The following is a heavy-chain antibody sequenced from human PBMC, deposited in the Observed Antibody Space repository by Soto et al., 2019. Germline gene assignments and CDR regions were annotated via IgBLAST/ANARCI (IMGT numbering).Heavy chain of an antibody. CDR2: ISGSGVST. J-gene: IGHJ4*02. CDR3: AREPPRNYAPYEYFDY. CDR1: VFTFSSYA. V-gene: IGHV3-23*01. Sequence: GGSLRLSCAASVFTFSSYAMSWVRQAPGKGLEWVSAISGSGVSTYYADSVKGRFTISRDNSKNTLYLQMNSLRAEDTAVYYCAREPPRNYAPYEYFDYWGQGTLVTVSS. D-gene: IGHD1-7*01.